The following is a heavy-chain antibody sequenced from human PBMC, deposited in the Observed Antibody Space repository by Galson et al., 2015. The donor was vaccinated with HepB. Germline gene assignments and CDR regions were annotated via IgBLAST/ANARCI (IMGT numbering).Heavy chain of an antibody. J-gene: IGHJ6*03. V-gene: IGHV3-23*01. CDR2: ITGSGGST. Sequence: SLRLSCATSGFTFSSYAMSWVRRAPGKGLEWVSGITGSGGSTYYADSVKGRFTISRDNSKNTLYLQMNSLRAEDTAVYYCAKDSVTHGYYYYMDVWGQGTMVTVSS. CDR1: GFTFSSYA. CDR3: AKDSVTHGYYYYMDV. D-gene: IGHD4-23*01.